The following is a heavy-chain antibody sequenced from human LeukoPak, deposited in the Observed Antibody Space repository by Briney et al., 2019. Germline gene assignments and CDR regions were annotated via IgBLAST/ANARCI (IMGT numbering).Heavy chain of an antibody. CDR2: INHSGST. Sequence: SETLSLTCAVYGDSFSGFYWSWIRQPPGKGLEWIGEINHSGSTNYNPSLKSRVTISADTSKNQFSLRLSSVTAADTAVYYCARGPLGYCSSGSCHGPDYWGQGTLVTVSS. CDR1: GDSFSGFY. J-gene: IGHJ4*02. CDR3: ARGPLGYCSSGSCHGPDY. D-gene: IGHD2-2*01. V-gene: IGHV4-34*01.